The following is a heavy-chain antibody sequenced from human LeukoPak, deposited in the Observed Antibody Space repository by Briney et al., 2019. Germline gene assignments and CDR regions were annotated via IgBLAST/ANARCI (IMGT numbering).Heavy chain of an antibody. D-gene: IGHD5-18*01. J-gene: IGHJ4*02. Sequence: GGSLRLSCAASGFTFNSYPMNWLRQAPGKGLEWISAIYADSVKGRFTISRDNAKNTVSLQLNSLRAEDTAIYYCAKTYRDYFDYWGRGTLVTVSS. CDR2: I. CDR3: AKTYRDYFDY. CDR1: GFTFNSYP. V-gene: IGHV3-23*01.